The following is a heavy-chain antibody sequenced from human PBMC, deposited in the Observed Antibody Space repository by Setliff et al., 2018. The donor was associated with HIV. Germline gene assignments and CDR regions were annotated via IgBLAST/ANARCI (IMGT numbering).Heavy chain of an antibody. D-gene: IGHD1-1*01. Sequence: GASVKVSCKASGYTFTSYGINWVRQAPGQGLELMGWINTNTGNPTYAQGFTGRFVFSLDTSVSTAYLQISSLKAEDTAVYFCARVRTSYNFWVGDIFDPWGQGTLVTVSS. CDR3: ARVRTSYNFWVGDIFDP. J-gene: IGHJ5*02. CDR2: INTNTGNP. CDR1: GYTFTSYG. V-gene: IGHV7-4-1*02.